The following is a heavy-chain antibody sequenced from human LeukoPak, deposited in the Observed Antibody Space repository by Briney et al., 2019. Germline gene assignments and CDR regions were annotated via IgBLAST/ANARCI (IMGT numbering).Heavy chain of an antibody. Sequence: PSETLSLTCTVSGGSISSYYWSWIRQPPGKGLEWIGHIYYSGSTNYNPSLKSRVTISVDTSKKQFSLKLSSVTAADTAVYYCARDAPPYSSGWYLDYWGQGTLVTVSS. CDR1: GGSISSYY. CDR3: ARDAPPYSSGWYLDY. J-gene: IGHJ4*02. D-gene: IGHD6-19*01. V-gene: IGHV4-59*01. CDR2: IYYSGST.